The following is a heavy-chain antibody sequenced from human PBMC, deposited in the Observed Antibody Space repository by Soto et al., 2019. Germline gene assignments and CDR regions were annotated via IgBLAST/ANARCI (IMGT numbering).Heavy chain of an antibody. CDR3: ARDRGGDCSFSDY. Sequence: QVHLVESGGGVVQPGRSLRLSCAASGFTFSNYALHWARQAPGKGLEWVAVISYDGSNKYYEDSVKGRFTISRDKSKKTLYLQMNSLRPEDTAVYYCARDRGGDCSFSDYWGQGTLVTVSS. CDR2: ISYDGSNK. D-gene: IGHD2-21*02. J-gene: IGHJ4*02. V-gene: IGHV3-30-3*01. CDR1: GFTFSNYA.